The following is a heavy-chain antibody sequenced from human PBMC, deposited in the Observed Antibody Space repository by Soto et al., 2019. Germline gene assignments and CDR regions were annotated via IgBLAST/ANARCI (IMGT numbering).Heavy chain of an antibody. J-gene: IGHJ4*02. Sequence: SETLSLTCAVYGGSFSGYYWSWIRQPPGKGLEWIGEINHSGSTNYNPSLKSRVTISVDTSKNQFSLKLGSVTAADTAVYYCAKSPYYYDSSGSPPFDYWGQGTLVTVSS. CDR2: INHSGST. D-gene: IGHD3-22*01. V-gene: IGHV4-34*01. CDR3: AKSPYYYDSSGSPPFDY. CDR1: GGSFSGYY.